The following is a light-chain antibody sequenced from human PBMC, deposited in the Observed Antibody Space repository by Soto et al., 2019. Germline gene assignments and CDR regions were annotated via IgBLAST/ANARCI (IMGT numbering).Light chain of an antibody. CDR1: QSVSSSY. CDR3: QHYGSSPLT. J-gene: IGKJ4*01. Sequence: EIVLTQSPGTLSLSPGERATLSCRASQSVSSSYLAWYKQKPGPAPRLLIYGASSRATGIPDRFSGSGSGTDFTLTISRLEPEDFAVYYCQHYGSSPLTFGGGTKVEIK. CDR2: GAS. V-gene: IGKV3-20*01.